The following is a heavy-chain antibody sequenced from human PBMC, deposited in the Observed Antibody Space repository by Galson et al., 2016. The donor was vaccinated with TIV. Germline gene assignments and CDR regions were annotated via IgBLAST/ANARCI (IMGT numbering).Heavy chain of an antibody. Sequence: QSGAEVKKPGESLKISCKGSGYSFTNYWIGWVRQMPGKGLEWMGIIHLRDLETRYSPSFQGQVTIAAVESISTAYLQWSNLKTSDTAIYYCASGQYIENWGQGTLVTVSS. CDR3: ASGQYIEN. V-gene: IGHV5-51*03. CDR1: GYSFTNYW. CDR2: IHLRDLET. J-gene: IGHJ4*02.